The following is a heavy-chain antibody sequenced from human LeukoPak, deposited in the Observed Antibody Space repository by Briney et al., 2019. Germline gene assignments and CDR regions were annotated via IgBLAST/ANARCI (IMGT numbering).Heavy chain of an antibody. D-gene: IGHD3-9*01. Sequence: PSETLPLTCTVSGGSISSGSSYWRWIRQPAGKGLKWIGRIYTSGSTNYNPSLKSRLTISVDTSKNQFSLKLSSVTAADTAVYYCARFQIPTGAFDIWGQGTMVTVSS. CDR1: GGSISSGSSY. V-gene: IGHV4-61*02. CDR2: IYTSGST. J-gene: IGHJ3*02. CDR3: ARFQIPTGAFDI.